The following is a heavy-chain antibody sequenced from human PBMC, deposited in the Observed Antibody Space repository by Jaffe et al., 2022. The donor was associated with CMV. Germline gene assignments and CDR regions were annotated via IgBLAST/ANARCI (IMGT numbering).Heavy chain of an antibody. CDR1: GFTFSSYW. CDR2: IKQDGSEK. Sequence: EVQLVESGGGLVQPGGSLRLSCAASGFTFSSYWMSWVRQAPGKGLEWVANIKQDGSEKYYVDSVKGRFTISRDNAKNSLYLQMNSLRAEDTAVYYCARLGWLGRGAYYYYYMDVWGKGTTVTVSS. J-gene: IGHJ6*03. D-gene: IGHD6-19*01. V-gene: IGHV3-7*03. CDR3: ARLGWLGRGAYYYYYMDV.